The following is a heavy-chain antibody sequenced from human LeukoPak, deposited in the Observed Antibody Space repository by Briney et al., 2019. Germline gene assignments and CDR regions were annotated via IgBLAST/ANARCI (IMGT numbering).Heavy chain of an antibody. D-gene: IGHD1-26*01. V-gene: IGHV1-69*05. J-gene: IGHJ4*02. CDR2: IIPMFGTA. CDR3: ARVFARGGEISGSYYYY. CDR1: GGTFSSYA. Sequence: SVKVSCKASGGTFSSYAISWVRQAPGQGLEWMGGIIPMFGTANYAQKFQGRVTITTDESTSTAYMELSSLGSEDTAMYYCARVFARGGEISGSYYYYWGQGTLVTVSP.